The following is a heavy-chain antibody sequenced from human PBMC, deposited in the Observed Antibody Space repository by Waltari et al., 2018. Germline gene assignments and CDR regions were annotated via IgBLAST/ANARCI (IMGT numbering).Heavy chain of an antibody. CDR2: IYYSGST. D-gene: IGHD3-3*01. V-gene: IGHV4-59*01. CDR1: GGSISSYY. CDR3: ARFYDFWSGYYTIPWFDP. J-gene: IGHJ5*02. Sequence: QVQLQESGPGLVKPSETLSLTCTVSGGSISSYYWSWIRQPPGKRLEWIGYIYYSGSTNYNPSLKSLVTISVDTSKNQFSLKLSSVTAADTSVYYCARFYDFWSGYYTIPWFDPWGQGTLVTVSS.